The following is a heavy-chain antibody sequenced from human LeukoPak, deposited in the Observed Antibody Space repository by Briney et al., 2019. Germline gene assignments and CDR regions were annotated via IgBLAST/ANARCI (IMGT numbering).Heavy chain of an antibody. CDR1: GFPFSDYS. D-gene: IGHD1-26*01. CDR3: ARVLSGSHPPFYFDF. CDR2: ISSTSNSYI. V-gene: IGHV3-21*01. Sequence: TGGSLRLSCAASGFPFSDYSMNWIRQAPGKGLEWVSYISSTSNSYIFYADSVKGRFTISRDNAEDSLFLQMNSLRVEDTAVYYCARVLSGSHPPFYFDFWGQGSLVTVSS. J-gene: IGHJ4*02.